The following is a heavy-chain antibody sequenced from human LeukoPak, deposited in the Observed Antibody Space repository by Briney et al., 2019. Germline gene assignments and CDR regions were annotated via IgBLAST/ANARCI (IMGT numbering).Heavy chain of an antibody. CDR2: ISSTGIYT. CDR3: ARDRGRYTSGWYFDY. D-gene: IGHD6-19*01. V-gene: IGHV3-11*06. J-gene: IGHJ4*02. CDR1: GFTFSDYY. Sequence: GGSLRLSCAASGFTFSDYYMSWIRQAPGKGLEWISYISSTGIYTNYADSVKGRFAISRDNAKNSLYLQMNSLRAEDTAVYYCARDRGRYTSGWYFDYWGQGTLVTVSS.